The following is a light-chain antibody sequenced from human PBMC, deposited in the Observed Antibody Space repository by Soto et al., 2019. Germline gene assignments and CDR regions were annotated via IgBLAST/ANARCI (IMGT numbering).Light chain of an antibody. CDR3: QSYDSSVNDI. CDR2: ANN. CDR1: SSNIGAGYD. Sequence: QSVLTQPPSVSGAPGQRVTISCTGSSSNIGAGYDVHWYQQLPGIAPKLLIYANNNRPSGVPDRFSGSKSGTSASLAITGLQAEDEADYYCQSYDSSVNDIFGTGTKLTVL. J-gene: IGLJ1*01. V-gene: IGLV1-40*01.